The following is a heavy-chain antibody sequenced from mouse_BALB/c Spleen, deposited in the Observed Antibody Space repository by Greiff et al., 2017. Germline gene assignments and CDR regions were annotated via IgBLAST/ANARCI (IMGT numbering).Heavy chain of an antibody. V-gene: IGHV3-2*02. CDR1: GYSITSDYA. CDR2: ISYSGST. CDR3: ARSTTGFDY. J-gene: IGHJ2*01. Sequence: EVQRVESGPGLVKPSQSLSLTCTVTGYSITSDYAWNWIRQFPGNKLEWMGYISYSGSTSYNPSLKSRISITRDTSKNQFFLQLNSVTTEDTATYYCARSTTGFDYWGQGTTLTVSS.